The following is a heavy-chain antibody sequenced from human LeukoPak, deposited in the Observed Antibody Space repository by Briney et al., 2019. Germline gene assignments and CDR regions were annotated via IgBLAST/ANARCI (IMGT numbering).Heavy chain of an antibody. CDR1: GFTFSSYS. V-gene: IGHV3-21*01. D-gene: IGHD2-15*01. J-gene: IGHJ4*02. CDR2: ISSSSNYI. CDR3: ARGAPDCSGGSCYPDY. Sequence: GGSLRLSCAASGFTFSSYSMNWVRQAPGKGLEWVSSISSSSNYIYYADSVKGRFTISRDNAKNPLYLQMNSLRAEDTAVYYCARGAPDCSGGSCYPDYWGQGTLVTVSS.